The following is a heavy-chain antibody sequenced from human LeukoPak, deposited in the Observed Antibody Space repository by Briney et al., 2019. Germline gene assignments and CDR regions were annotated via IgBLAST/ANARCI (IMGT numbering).Heavy chain of an antibody. Sequence: GSLRLSCAASGFTFSSYWMSWVRQAPGKGLEWVANIKQDGSEKYYVDSVKGRLTISRDNAKNSLYLQMNSLRAEDTAVYYCARDTYGDYDYYYGMDVWGQGTTVTVSS. V-gene: IGHV3-7*03. D-gene: IGHD4-17*01. CDR1: GFTFSSYW. CDR2: IKQDGSEK. CDR3: ARDTYGDYDYYYGMDV. J-gene: IGHJ6*02.